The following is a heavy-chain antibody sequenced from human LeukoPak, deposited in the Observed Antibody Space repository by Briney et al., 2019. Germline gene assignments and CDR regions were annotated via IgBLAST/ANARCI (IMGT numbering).Heavy chain of an antibody. J-gene: IGHJ4*02. CDR3: ARDRVGVGGNGWEN. D-gene: IGHD6-19*01. Sequence: ASVKVSCKASGYMFTSYDINWVRQTPGQGLEWMGWMNPSSGNTGYVRKFQGRVTMTRSTSIGTAYMELSGLTSDDTGVYYCARDRVGVGGNGWENWGQGTLVTVSS. CDR1: GYMFTSYD. V-gene: IGHV1-8*01. CDR2: MNPSSGNT.